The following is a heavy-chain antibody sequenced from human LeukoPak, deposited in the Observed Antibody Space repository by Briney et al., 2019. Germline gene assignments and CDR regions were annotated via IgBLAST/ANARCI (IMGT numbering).Heavy chain of an antibody. V-gene: IGHV3-23*01. Sequence: GGSLRLSCAASGFTFSTYAMSWVRQVPGKGLECVSGLSGSGDTTYHADSVKGRFTISRDNSKNTLSLQMNSLRAEDTAVYYCAKGGIAMADYYFDYWGQGTLVTVSS. CDR3: AKGGIAMADYYFDY. CDR1: GFTFSTYA. CDR2: LSGSGDTT. D-gene: IGHD6-19*01. J-gene: IGHJ4*02.